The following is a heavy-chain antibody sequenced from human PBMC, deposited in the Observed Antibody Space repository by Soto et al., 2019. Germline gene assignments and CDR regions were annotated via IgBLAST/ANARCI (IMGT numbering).Heavy chain of an antibody. J-gene: IGHJ6*02. D-gene: IGHD3-22*01. CDR1: GFTFSSYA. CDR3: ARDPYYYDSSGYLGYYYYYGMDV. Sequence: QVQLVESGGGVVQPGRSLRLSCAASGFTFSSYAMHWVRQAPGKGLEWVAVISYDGSIKYYADSVKGRFTISRDNSTNTLYLQMNSLRAEDTAVYYCARDPYYYDSSGYLGYYYYYGMDVWGQGTTVTVSS. CDR2: ISYDGSIK. V-gene: IGHV3-30-3*01.